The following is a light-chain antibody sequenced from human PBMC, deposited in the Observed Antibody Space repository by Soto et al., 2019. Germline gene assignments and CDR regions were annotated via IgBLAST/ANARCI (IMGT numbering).Light chain of an antibody. V-gene: IGKV3-20*01. Sequence: IVLTQSPGTQSLSPGERATLSCRTSQSVMSNYVAWYHQKPGQAPRLLISGASTRAAGIPDRFSGSGSGTDFTLTISRLEPEDFAVYYCQQYGSSPWTFGQGTKVDIK. J-gene: IGKJ1*01. CDR3: QQYGSSPWT. CDR2: GAS. CDR1: QSVMSNY.